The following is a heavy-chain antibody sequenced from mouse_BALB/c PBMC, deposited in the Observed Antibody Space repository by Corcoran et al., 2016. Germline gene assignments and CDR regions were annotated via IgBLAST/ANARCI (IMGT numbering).Heavy chain of an antibody. CDR2: IDPSKGNT. CDR1: GFNIKDTY. V-gene: IGHV14-3*02. J-gene: IGHJ3*01. CDR3: ARHGSSYPFAY. D-gene: IGHD1-1*01. Sequence: EVQLQQSGAELVKPGASVKLSCTASGFNIKDTYMHWVKQRTEQGLEWIGRIDPSKGNTKYDPKFKGKANITADTSSNTAYLKLSSLTSEDTAVYYCARHGSSYPFAYWGQWTLVTVSA.